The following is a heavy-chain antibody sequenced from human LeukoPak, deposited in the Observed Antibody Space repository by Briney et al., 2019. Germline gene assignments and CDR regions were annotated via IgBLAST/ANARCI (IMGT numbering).Heavy chain of an antibody. Sequence: PSETLSLTCTVSGGSISSYYWSWIRQPPGKGLEWIGYIYYSGSTNYNPSLKSRVTISVDTSKNQFYLKLSSVTAADTAVYYCARTPVGYCSSTSCRYYYYYMDVWGKGTTVTVSS. CDR3: ARTPVGYCSSTSCRYYYYYMDV. CDR2: IYYSGST. D-gene: IGHD2-2*01. CDR1: GGSISSYY. J-gene: IGHJ6*03. V-gene: IGHV4-59*01.